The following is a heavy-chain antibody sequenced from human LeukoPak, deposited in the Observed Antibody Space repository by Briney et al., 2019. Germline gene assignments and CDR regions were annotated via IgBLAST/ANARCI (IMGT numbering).Heavy chain of an antibody. Sequence: ASVKVSCKASGYTFTGYYMHWVRQAPGQGLEWMGWINPNSGGTNYAQKFQGRVTMTRDTSISTAYMELSRLRSDDTAVYYCARALWHCGGDCYLLDYYYMDAWGKGTTVTVS. CDR1: GYTFTGYY. D-gene: IGHD2-21*02. J-gene: IGHJ6*03. CDR3: ARALWHCGGDCYLLDYYYMDA. CDR2: INPNSGGT. V-gene: IGHV1-2*02.